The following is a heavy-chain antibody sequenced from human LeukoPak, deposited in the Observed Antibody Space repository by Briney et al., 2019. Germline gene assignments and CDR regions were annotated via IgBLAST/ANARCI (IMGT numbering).Heavy chain of an antibody. V-gene: IGHV3-66*02. J-gene: IGHJ4*02. D-gene: IGHD3-16*01. CDR3: VGSLWGYQFDY. Sequence: GGSLRLSCAASGFNVSRNYISWVRQAPEKGLEWVSVIYNTGATYYAESVKGRFNISRDISKNAVYLQMNSLRTEDTAVYYCVGSLWGYQFDYWGQGPLVTVS. CDR1: GFNVSRNY. CDR2: IYNTGAT.